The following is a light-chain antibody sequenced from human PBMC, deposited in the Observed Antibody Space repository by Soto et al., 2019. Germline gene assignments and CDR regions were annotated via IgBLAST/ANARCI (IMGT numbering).Light chain of an antibody. CDR1: QSVSSY. CDR2: DAS. Sequence: EIVLTQSPATLSLSPGERATLSCRASQSVSSYLAWYHQKPGQAPRLLIYDASNRATGIPTRFSGSGSGTDFPLPISSLEPADFSVYYCQQRRNWPPITFGQGTRLEIK. J-gene: IGKJ5*01. CDR3: QQRRNWPPIT. V-gene: IGKV3-11*01.